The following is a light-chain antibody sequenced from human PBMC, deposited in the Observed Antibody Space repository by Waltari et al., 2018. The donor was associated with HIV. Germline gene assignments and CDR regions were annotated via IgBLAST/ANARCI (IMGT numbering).Light chain of an antibody. CDR1: ALPKQF. Sequence: SYELTQPPSVSVSPGKTARITCSGDALPKQFAYWYQQKSGQSPRMVIDKDERRPSGIADRFSGSMSRTTVTLIISGVQPEDEADYYCESADDSGDHWVFGGVTKLSVL. J-gene: IGLJ3*02. CDR3: ESADDSGDHWV. V-gene: IGLV3-25*03. CDR2: KDE.